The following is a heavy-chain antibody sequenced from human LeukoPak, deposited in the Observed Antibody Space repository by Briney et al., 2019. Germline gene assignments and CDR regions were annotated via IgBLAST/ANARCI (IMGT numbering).Heavy chain of an antibody. J-gene: IGHJ4*02. CDR1: GFTFNNAW. CDR2: IKSKTDGGTT. D-gene: IGHD3-10*01. V-gene: IGHV3-15*01. Sequence: PGGSLRFSCAASGFTFNNAWMNWVRQAPGKGLEWVGRIKSKTDGGTTDYAAPVKGRFTISRDDSTNTLYLQMNSLKSEDTAVYYCTTYGSGRKFDYWGQGILVTVSS. CDR3: TTYGSGRKFDY.